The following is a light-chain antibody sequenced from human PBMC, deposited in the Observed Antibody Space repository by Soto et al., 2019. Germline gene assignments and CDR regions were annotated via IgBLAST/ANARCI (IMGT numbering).Light chain of an antibody. CDR1: SSNIGSNY. CDR2: RNN. Sequence: QSVLTQPPSASGTPGQRVTISCSGSSSNIGSNYVYWYQQLPGTAPKLLIYRNNQRPSGVPDRFSGSKSGTSASLAISGLRSEDAADYYCAAWVDSLSGVVFGGGTKLTVL. CDR3: AAWVDSLSGVV. J-gene: IGLJ2*01. V-gene: IGLV1-47*01.